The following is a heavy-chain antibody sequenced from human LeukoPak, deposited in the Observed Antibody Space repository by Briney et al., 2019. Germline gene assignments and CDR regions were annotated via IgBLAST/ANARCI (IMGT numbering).Heavy chain of an antibody. CDR3: ARQDLYYYDSNYHFDY. CDR1: GGSISSYY. V-gene: IGHV4-59*08. Sequence: PSETLSLTCTVSGGSISSYYWSWIRQPPGKGLEGIGYIYYSGSTNYNPSLKSRVSISVDTSKNQFSLKMSSVTAADTAVYYCARQDLYYYDSNYHFDYWGQGTLVTVSS. J-gene: IGHJ4*02. CDR2: IYYSGST. D-gene: IGHD3-22*01.